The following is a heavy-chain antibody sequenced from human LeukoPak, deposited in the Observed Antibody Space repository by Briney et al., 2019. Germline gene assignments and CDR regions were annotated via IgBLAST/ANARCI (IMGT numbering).Heavy chain of an antibody. CDR3: ARDRVTGLRFLEWLSNDAFDI. CDR1: GFTFSSYS. J-gene: IGHJ3*02. Sequence: KPGGSLRLPCAASGFTFSSYSMNWLRPAPGKGLEGVSSISRSSSYIYYPDPVKGGFTISRDNAKNSLYLQINSLRAEDTAVYYCARDRVTGLRFLEWLSNDAFDIWGQGTMVTVSS. D-gene: IGHD3-3*01. CDR2: ISRSSSYI. V-gene: IGHV3-21*01.